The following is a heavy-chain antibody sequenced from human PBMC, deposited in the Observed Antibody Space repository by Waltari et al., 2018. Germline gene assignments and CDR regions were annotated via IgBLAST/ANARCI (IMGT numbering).Heavy chain of an antibody. V-gene: IGHV3-15*02. J-gene: IGHJ4*02. CDR1: GFTFSYAW. D-gene: IGHD1-1*01. Sequence: EVHLEESGGALVKPGGSLRLSCAASGFTFSYAWMSWVRQAPGKGLEWVGHVKSDSEAGTTNYAAPVKGRFTISRDDSKNKLYLQMSSLKTEDTAVYYCTTGGWFNWDRYYFDYWGRGTLVTVSS. CDR3: TTGGWFNWDRYYFDY. CDR2: VKSDSEAGTT.